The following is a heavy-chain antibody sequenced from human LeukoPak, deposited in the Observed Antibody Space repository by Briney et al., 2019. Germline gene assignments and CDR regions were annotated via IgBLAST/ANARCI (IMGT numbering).Heavy chain of an antibody. CDR1: GGTFSSYA. CDR2: MNPNSGNT. CDR3: ARGIEWQGFDP. V-gene: IGHV1-8*02. Sequence: ASVKVSCKASGGTFSSYAISWVRQATGQGLEWMGWMNPNSGNTGYAQKFQGRVTMTRNTSISTAYMELSSLRSEDTAVYYCARGIEWQGFDPWGQGTLVTVSS. J-gene: IGHJ5*02. D-gene: IGHD2-8*01.